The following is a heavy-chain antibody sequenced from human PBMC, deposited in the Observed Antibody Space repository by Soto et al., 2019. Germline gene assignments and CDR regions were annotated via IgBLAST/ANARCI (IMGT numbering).Heavy chain of an antibody. V-gene: IGHV4-61*01. J-gene: IGHJ2*01. CDR1: GGSVSGGSYC. Sequence: QVQLQESGPGLVKPSETLSLTCTVSGGSVSGGSYCWSWIRQPPGKGLECIGYVYNSGSTTYNPSPRSRVTISVDTSKNQLSLGLSSVTAADTAVYYCARVPLTTYFDLWGRGTLVTVSS. CDR3: ARVPLTTYFDL. D-gene: IGHD3-9*01. CDR2: VYNSGST.